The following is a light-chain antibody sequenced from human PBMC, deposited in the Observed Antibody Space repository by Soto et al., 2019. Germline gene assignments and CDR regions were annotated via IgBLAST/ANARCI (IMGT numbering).Light chain of an antibody. CDR2: NTS. J-gene: IGKJ3*01. CDR1: QSFSGT. CDR3: QQRGNWPLT. Sequence: EIVLTQSPATLSLSPGERATLSCRASQSFSGTLAWYQQKPGQAPRLLIYNTSNRASSIPARFSGSGSGTDFTLTISSLEPEDFAVYYCQQRGNWPLTFGPGTKVDI. V-gene: IGKV3-11*01.